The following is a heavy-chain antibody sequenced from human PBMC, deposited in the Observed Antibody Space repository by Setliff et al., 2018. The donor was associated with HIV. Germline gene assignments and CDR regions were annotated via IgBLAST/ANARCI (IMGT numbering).Heavy chain of an antibody. CDR2: IIPMYNIP. Sequence: SVKVSCKTSGGTLSNYVITWVRQAPGQGLEWMGMIIPMYNIPAYAQKFQGRVTITRDTSASTAYMEMSSLSSEDKGIYFCANGGSGGQFDHWGQGTLVTVSS. V-gene: IGHV1-69*04. D-gene: IGHD3-16*01. CDR1: GGTLSNYV. J-gene: IGHJ4*02. CDR3: ANGGSGGQFDH.